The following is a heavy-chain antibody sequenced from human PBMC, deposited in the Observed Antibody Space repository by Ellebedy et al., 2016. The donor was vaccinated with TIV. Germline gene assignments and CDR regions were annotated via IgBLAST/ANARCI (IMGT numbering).Heavy chain of an antibody. CDR3: ARDNGHYGMDV. Sequence: ASVKVSXXASGYTFTSYGISWVRQAPGQGLEWMGWINPNSGGTNYAQKFQGWVTMTRDTSISTAYMELSRLRSDDTAVYYCARDNGHYGMDVWGQGTTVTVSS. CDR2: INPNSGGT. CDR1: GYTFTSYG. D-gene: IGHD3-16*02. V-gene: IGHV1-2*04. J-gene: IGHJ6*02.